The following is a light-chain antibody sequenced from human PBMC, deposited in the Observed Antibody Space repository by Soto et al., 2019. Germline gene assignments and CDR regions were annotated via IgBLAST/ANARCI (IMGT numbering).Light chain of an antibody. CDR2: LEGSGTY. J-gene: IGLJ2*01. CDR1: SGHSSYI. CDR3: ETWDSNTRV. V-gene: IGLV4-60*02. Sequence: QLVLTQSSSASASLGSSVKLTCTLSSGHSSYIIAWHQQQPGKAPRYMMKLEGSGTYNKGSGVPDRFSGSSSGADRYLTISNLQFEDEAEYYCETWDSNTRVFGGGTKLTV.